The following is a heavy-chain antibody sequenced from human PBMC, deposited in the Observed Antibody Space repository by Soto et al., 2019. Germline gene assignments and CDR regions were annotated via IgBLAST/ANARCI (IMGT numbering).Heavy chain of an antibody. CDR1: GYTFTSYA. CDR3: ARDGSGATMNGMDV. CDR2: INAGNGNT. V-gene: IGHV1-3*01. D-gene: IGHD1-26*01. J-gene: IGHJ6*02. Sequence: ASVKVSCKASGYTFTSYAMHWVRQAPGQRLEWMGWINAGNGNTKYSQKFQGRVTITRDTSASTAYMELSSLRSEDTAVYYCARDGSGATMNGMDVWGQGTTVTVSS.